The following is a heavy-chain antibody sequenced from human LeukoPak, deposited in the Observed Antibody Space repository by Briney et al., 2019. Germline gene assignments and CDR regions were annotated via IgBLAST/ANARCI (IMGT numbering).Heavy chain of an antibody. CDR3: ARDSIRGRPLVAFDI. CDR1: GFTFSNYW. CDR2: TKQDGSEK. D-gene: IGHD6-13*01. J-gene: IGHJ3*02. V-gene: IGHV3-7*01. Sequence: PGGSLRLSXAASGFTFSNYWMSWVRQAPGKGLEWVANTKQDGSEKYYVDSVKGRFTISKDNAKNSLYLQMNSLRAEDTAVYYCARDSIRGRPLVAFDIWGQGTMVTVSS.